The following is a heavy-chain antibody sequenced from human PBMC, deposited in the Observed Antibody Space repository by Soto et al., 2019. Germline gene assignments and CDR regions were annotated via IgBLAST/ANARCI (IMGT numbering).Heavy chain of an antibody. CDR1: VYSFTSYW. V-gene: IGHV5-10-1*01. CDR2: IDPSDSYT. Sequence: PGESLKISCKGSVYSFTSYWISWVRQMPGKGLEWMGRIDPSDSYTNYSPSFQGHVTISADKSISTAYLQWSSLKASDTAMYYCARSRGNWNYFDYWGQGTLVTVSS. D-gene: IGHD1-20*01. J-gene: IGHJ4*02. CDR3: ARSRGNWNYFDY.